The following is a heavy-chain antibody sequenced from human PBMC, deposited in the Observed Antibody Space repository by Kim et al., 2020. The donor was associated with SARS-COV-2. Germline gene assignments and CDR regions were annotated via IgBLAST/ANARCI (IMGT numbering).Heavy chain of an antibody. Sequence: GGSLRLSCAASGFTFSSYSMNWVRQAPGKGLEWVSYISSSSSTIYYADSVKGRFTISRDNAKNSLYLQMNSLRAEDTAVYYCARERTMTGVWGQGTLVTVSS. J-gene: IGHJ4*02. D-gene: IGHD3-22*01. V-gene: IGHV3-48*04. CDR3: ARERTMTGV. CDR2: ISSSSSTI. CDR1: GFTFSSYS.